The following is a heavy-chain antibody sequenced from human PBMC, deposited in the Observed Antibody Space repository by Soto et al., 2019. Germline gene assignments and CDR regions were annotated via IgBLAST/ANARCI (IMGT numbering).Heavy chain of an antibody. CDR3: AREFVETMIRSRYGMDV. CDR1: GYTFTSYS. V-gene: IGHV1-3*04. Sequence: ASVKVSCKTSGYTFTSYSIHWVRQAPGQRPEWMGWINTANGNTKYSQKFQGRVTITRDRSATTASMELNSLRSEDTAVYYCAREFVETMIRSRYGMDVWGQGPKV. D-gene: IGHD3-10*01. CDR2: INTANGNT. J-gene: IGHJ6*01.